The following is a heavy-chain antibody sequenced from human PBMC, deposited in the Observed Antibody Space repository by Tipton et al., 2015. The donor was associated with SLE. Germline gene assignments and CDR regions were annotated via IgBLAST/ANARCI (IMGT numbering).Heavy chain of an antibody. Sequence: TLSLTCTVSGGSISSYYWSWIRQPPGKGLEWIGYIYYSGSTNYNPSLKSRVTISVDTSKNQFSLKLSSVTAADTAVYYCARGARGYSYGSDEDFDSWGQGILVTVSS. CDR2: IYYSGST. J-gene: IGHJ4*02. CDR1: GGSISSYY. CDR3: ARGARGYSYGSDEDFDS. D-gene: IGHD5-18*01. V-gene: IGHV4-59*01.